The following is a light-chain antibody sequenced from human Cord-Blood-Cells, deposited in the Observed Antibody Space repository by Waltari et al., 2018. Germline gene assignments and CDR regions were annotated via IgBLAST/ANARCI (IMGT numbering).Light chain of an antibody. Sequence: EIVMTQSPATLSVSPGERATLSCRASQSVSSNLAWYQQKPGQAPSLLCYGASTRATGIAARFSGSGSGTGFTLTVSSLKSEDLAVYYCQEYNNWPLAFGGGTKVEIK. V-gene: IGKV3-15*01. J-gene: IGKJ4*01. CDR2: GAS. CDR1: QSVSSN. CDR3: QEYNNWPLA.